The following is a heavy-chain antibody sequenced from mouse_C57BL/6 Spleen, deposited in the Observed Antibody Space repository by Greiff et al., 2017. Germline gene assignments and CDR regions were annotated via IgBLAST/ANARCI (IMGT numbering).Heavy chain of an antibody. CDR3: ARDSSGWFAY. D-gene: IGHD3-2*02. CDR2: INPNNGGT. V-gene: IGHV1-22*01. Sequence: EVQLVESGPELVKPGASVKMSCKASGYTFTDYNMHWVKQSPGKSLEWIGYINPNNGGTSYNQKFKGKATLTVNKSSSTAYMELRSLTSEESAVYYCARDSSGWFAYWGQGTLVTVSA. CDR1: GYTFTDYN. J-gene: IGHJ3*01.